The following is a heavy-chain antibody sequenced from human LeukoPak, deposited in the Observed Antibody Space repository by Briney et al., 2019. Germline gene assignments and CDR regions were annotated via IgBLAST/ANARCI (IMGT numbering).Heavy chain of an antibody. Sequence: SETLSLTCPVSGFSITTGYYWAWIRQPAGKGLEWIGRIYTSGSTNYNPSLKSRVTMSVDTSKNQFSLKLSSVTAADTAVYYCARGGYRSSTSCYGDAFDIWGQGTMVTVSS. CDR3: ARGGYRSSTSCYGDAFDI. D-gene: IGHD2-2*01. V-gene: IGHV4-4*07. J-gene: IGHJ3*02. CDR2: IYTSGST. CDR1: GFSITTGYY.